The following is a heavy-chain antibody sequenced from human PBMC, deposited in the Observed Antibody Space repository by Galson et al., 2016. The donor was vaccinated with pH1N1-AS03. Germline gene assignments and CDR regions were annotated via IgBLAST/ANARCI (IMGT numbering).Heavy chain of an antibody. J-gene: IGHJ4*02. CDR1: GFRFIDYW. Sequence: SLRLSCAASGFRFIDYWMTWVRQAPGKGLGWVANIDQDGSEKYYMDSVEGRFTISRDNAKNSLSLQMNSLRSEDTAVYYCTSGMVELHYWGQGTLVTVSS. CDR3: TSGMVELHY. CDR2: IDQDGSEK. V-gene: IGHV3-7*01. D-gene: IGHD3-10*01.